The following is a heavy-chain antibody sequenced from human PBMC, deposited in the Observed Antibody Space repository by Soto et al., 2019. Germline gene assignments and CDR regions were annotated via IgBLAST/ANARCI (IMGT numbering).Heavy chain of an antibody. CDR3: ASPREGQWLVFDH. V-gene: IGHV3-30*19. J-gene: IGHJ4*02. Sequence: GGSLRLSCVVSGFTFSDFGMHWVRQSPGEGLAWVASISKDGLDRYYSESVKGRFTISRDDSKNTVFLQMNSLKVEDTASYFCASPREGQWLVFDHWGQRTLVTVSS. CDR1: GFTFSDFG. CDR2: ISKDGLDR. D-gene: IGHD6-19*01.